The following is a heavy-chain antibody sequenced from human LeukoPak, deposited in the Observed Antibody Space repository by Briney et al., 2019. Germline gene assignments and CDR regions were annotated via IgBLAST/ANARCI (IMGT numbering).Heavy chain of an antibody. Sequence: GGSLRLSCAASGFTFSSYAMHWVRQAPGKGLEWVAVISYDGSNKYYADSVKGRFTISRDNSKNTLYLQMNSLRAEDTAVYYSARDTHVVVVAATYYYYYMDVWGKGTTVTVSS. CDR3: ARDTHVVVVAATYYYYYMDV. CDR1: GFTFSSYA. V-gene: IGHV3-30*04. CDR2: ISYDGSNK. D-gene: IGHD2-15*01. J-gene: IGHJ6*03.